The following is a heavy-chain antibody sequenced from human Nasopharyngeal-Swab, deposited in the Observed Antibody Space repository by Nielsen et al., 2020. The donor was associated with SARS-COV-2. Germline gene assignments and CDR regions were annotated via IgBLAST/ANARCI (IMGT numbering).Heavy chain of an antibody. CDR1: GYSFTSYW. CDR2: IDPSDSYT. Sequence: GESLKISCQGSGYSFTSYWISWVRQMPGKGLEWMGRIDPSDSYTNYSPSFQGHVTISADKSISTAYLQWSSLKASDTAMYYCARHLPVQQLVDYWGQGTLVTVSS. CDR3: ARHLPVQQLVDY. V-gene: IGHV5-10-1*01. J-gene: IGHJ4*02. D-gene: IGHD6-13*01.